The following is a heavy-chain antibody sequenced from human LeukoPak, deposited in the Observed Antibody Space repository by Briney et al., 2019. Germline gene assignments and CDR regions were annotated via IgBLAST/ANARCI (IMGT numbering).Heavy chain of an antibody. D-gene: IGHD6-13*01. CDR2: IYYSGST. J-gene: IGHJ5*02. CDR3: ARIAAAGTGWFDP. V-gene: IGHV4-59*12. CDR1: GGSISSYY. Sequence: SETLSLTCTVSGGSISSYYWSWIRQPPGKGLEWIGYIYYSGSTNYNPSLKSRVTISVDRSKNQFSLKLSSVTAADTAVYYCARIAAAGTGWFDPWGQGTLVTVSS.